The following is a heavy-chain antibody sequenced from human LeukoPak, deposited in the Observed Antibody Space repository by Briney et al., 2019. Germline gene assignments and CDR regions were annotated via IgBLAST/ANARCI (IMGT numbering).Heavy chain of an antibody. Sequence: GGSLRLSCAASGFTFTSYSMSWVRQAPGKGLEWVGRIKSKTDGGTTDYAAPVKGRFTVSRDDSKNTLYLQMNSLKTEDTAVYYCTTGYCSSSSCHRSLYFDYWGQGTLVTVSS. D-gene: IGHD2-2*01. CDR3: TTGYCSSSSCHRSLYFDY. J-gene: IGHJ4*02. V-gene: IGHV3-15*01. CDR1: GFTFTSYS. CDR2: IKSKTDGGTT.